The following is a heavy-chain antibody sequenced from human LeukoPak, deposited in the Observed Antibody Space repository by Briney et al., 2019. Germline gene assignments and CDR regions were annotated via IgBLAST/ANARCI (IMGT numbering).Heavy chain of an antibody. CDR1: GYTFTSYG. V-gene: IGHV1-18*01. D-gene: IGHD2-21*02. J-gene: IGHJ3*01. Sequence: ASVKVSCKASGYTFTSYGISWVRQAPGQGLEWMGWISAYNGNTNYAQKLQGRVTMTTDTSTSTAYMELRSLRSEDTAVYYCARAGLVVVTAKKSDAFDVWGQGTMVTVSS. CDR2: ISAYNGNT. CDR3: ARAGLVVVTAKKSDAFDV.